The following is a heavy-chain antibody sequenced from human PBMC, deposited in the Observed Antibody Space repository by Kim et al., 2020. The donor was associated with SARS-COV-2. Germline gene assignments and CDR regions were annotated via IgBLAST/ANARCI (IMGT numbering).Heavy chain of an antibody. D-gene: IGHD3-3*01. J-gene: IGHJ6*02. V-gene: IGHV3-7*01. CDR2: IKEDGSEK. CDR3: VRDEAAPFLEYSTSHHYGMDV. CDR1: GFTFRNYW. Sequence: GGSLRLSCAGSGFTFRNYWMSWVRQAPGKGLEWVANIKEDGSEKKYGESVKGRFTISRDNAEKSLYLQINSLRVEDTAVYYCVRDEAAPFLEYSTSHHYGMDVWGQGTTVTVSS.